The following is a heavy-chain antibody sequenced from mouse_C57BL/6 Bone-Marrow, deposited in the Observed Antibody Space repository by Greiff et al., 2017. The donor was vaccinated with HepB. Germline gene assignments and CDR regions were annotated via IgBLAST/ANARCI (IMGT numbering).Heavy chain of an antibody. CDR2: INPGSGGT. V-gene: IGHV1-54*01. CDR3: ARRGLGRGYFDY. CDR1: GYAFTNYL. J-gene: IGHJ2*01. Sequence: QVQLQQSGAELVRPGPSVKVSCKASGYAFTNYLIEWVKQRPGQGLEWIGVINPGSGGTNYNEKFKGKATLTADKSSSTAYMQLSSLTSEDSAVYFCARRGLGRGYFDYWGQGTTLTVSS. D-gene: IGHD3-3*01.